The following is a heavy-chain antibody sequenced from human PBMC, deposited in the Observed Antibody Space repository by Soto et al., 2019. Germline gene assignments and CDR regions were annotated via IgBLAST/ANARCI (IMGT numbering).Heavy chain of an antibody. D-gene: IGHD2-15*01. J-gene: IGHJ4*02. V-gene: IGHV3-15*01. CDR2: IKSKTDGGTT. CDR1: GFTFSNAW. CDR3: TTDAPPGYCSGATCYSGGYFDY. Sequence: EVQLVESGGGLVKPGGSLRLSCAASGFTFSNAWMSWVRQAPGKGLEWVGRIKSKTDGGTTDNAAPVKGGFTISRDDSKNTLNLQMNSLKTEDTAVYYCTTDAPPGYCSGATCYSGGYFDYWGQGTLVTVSS.